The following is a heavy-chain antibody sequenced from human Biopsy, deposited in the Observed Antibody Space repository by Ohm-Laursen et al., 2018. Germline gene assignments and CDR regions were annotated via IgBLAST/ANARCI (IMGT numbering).Heavy chain of an antibody. V-gene: IGHV3-48*04. CDR2: INVYSNKK. D-gene: IGHD1-14*01. Sequence: SLRLSCTASGSTFSSFSMNWVRQAPGGGLEWVSYINVYSNKKYYADSVKGRFIVSRDNDKNSLYLQMNSLRAEDTAVYHCARSPGRDRMDVWGQGTTVIVSS. J-gene: IGHJ6*02. CDR3: ARSPGRDRMDV. CDR1: GSTFSSFS.